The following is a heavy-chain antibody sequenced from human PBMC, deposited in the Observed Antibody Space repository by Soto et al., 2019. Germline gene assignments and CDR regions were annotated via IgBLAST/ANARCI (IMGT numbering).Heavy chain of an antibody. J-gene: IGHJ3*01. CDR2: IYPGDSDT. CDR1: GYSFTSYW. Sequence: GESLKISCKGSGYSFTSYWIGWVRQMPGKGLEWMGIIYPGDSDTRYSPSFQGQVTISADKSISTAYLQWSSLKASDTAMYYCASSSWYSRNGFDLCGQGIMVTDS. CDR3: ASSSWYSRNGFDL. V-gene: IGHV5-51*01. D-gene: IGHD6-13*01.